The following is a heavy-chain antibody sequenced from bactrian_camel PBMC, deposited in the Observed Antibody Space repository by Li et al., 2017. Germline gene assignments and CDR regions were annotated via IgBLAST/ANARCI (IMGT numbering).Heavy chain of an antibody. V-gene: IGHV3S40*01. D-gene: IGHD7*01. CDR1: GFTFSSYA. CDR2: INSGGGRT. Sequence: VQLVESGGGLVQPGGSVRLSCAASGFTFSSYAMFWVRQAQGKGLEWVSGINSGGGRTYYNDFAKGRFTISRDNAKNTIYLQMTSLKSEDTALYYCAIDPGSDLGRCGQGTQVTVS. J-gene: IGHJ4*01.